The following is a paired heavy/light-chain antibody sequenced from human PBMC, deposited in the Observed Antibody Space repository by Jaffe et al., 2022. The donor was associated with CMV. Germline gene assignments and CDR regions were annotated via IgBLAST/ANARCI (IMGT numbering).Light chain of an antibody. Sequence: DIVMTQTPLSLSVTPGQPASISCKSSQSLLHSDGKTYLYWYLQKPGQSPQLLIYEVSSRFSGVPDRFSGSGSGTDFTLKISRVEAEDVGVYYCMQGIHLPSEFGQGTKVEIK. CDR3: MQGIHLPSE. V-gene: IGKV2-29*02. CDR2: EVS. CDR1: QSLLHSDGKTY. J-gene: IGKJ1*01.
Heavy chain of an antibody. D-gene: IGHD2-2*01. V-gene: IGHV3-23*01. Sequence: EVQLLESGGGLVQPGGSLRLSCAASGFTFSSYAMSWVRQAPGKGLEWVSAISGSGGSTYYADSVKGRFTISRDNSKNTLYLQMNSLRAEDTAVYYCALLCPYCSSTSCGTSCMDVWGQGTTVTVSS. CDR2: ISGSGGST. CDR1: GFTFSSYA. CDR3: ALLCPYCSSTSCGTSCMDV. J-gene: IGHJ6*02.